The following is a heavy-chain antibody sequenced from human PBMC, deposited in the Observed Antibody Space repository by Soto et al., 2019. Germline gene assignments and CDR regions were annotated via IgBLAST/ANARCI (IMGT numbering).Heavy chain of an antibody. CDR3: ARKPERIAPIVWFDT. CDR1: GFTFSSYS. V-gene: IGHV3-48*01. CDR2: ISSSSSTI. D-gene: IGHD3-16*02. J-gene: IGHJ5*02. Sequence: EVQLVESGGGLVQPGGSLRRSCAASGFTFSSYSLNWVRQAPGKGLGWVSYISSSSSTIYYADSVKGRFTSSRDNAKNALYVQTNRLRAEDTAMYYCARKPERIAPIVWFDTCAQGTLVTVSS.